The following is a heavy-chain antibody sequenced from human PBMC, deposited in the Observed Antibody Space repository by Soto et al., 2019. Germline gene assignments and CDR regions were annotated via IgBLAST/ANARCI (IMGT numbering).Heavy chain of an antibody. Sequence: WETLSLTCAVYGGSFSGYYWSWIRQPPGKGLEWIGEINHSGSTNYNPSLKSRVTISVDTSKNQFSLKLSSVTAADTAVYYCARGPPYYYGMDVWGQGTTVTVSS. J-gene: IGHJ6*02. V-gene: IGHV4-34*01. CDR1: GGSFSGYY. CDR2: INHSGST. CDR3: ARGPPYYYGMDV.